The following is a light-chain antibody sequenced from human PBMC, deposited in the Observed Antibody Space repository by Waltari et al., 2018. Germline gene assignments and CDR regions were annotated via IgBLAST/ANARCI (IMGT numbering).Light chain of an antibody. J-gene: IGKJ2*01. Sequence: IVLTQSPGTLSLSPGDRATLFCRASQSVGRNYVAWYQHKPGQAPRLLIHEASSRATGTPDRFSGSGSGTDFTLTISRLEREDFAVYFCQQYGNSLPYTFGQGTKVEIK. CDR3: QQYGNSLPYT. CDR2: EAS. CDR1: QSVGRNY. V-gene: IGKV3-20*01.